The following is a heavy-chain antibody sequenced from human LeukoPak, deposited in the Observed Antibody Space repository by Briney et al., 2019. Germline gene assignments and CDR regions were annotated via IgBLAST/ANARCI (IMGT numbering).Heavy chain of an antibody. CDR3: AKGGNSGYYYACEH. D-gene: IGHD3-22*01. J-gene: IGHJ4*02. V-gene: IGHV3-23*01. Sequence: PGGSLRLSCAASGFTFSSYAMSWVRQAPGKGLEWVSTFSGSDGSTYYADSVKGRYTISRDNSKNTLYLQMNSLRAEDTAVYYCAKGGNSGYYYACEHWGQGTLVTVSS. CDR1: GFTFSSYA. CDR2: FSGSDGST.